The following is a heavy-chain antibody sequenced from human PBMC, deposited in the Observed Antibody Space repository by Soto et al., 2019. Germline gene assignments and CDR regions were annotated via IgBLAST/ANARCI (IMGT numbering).Heavy chain of an antibody. CDR2: IYHSGST. D-gene: IGHD6-13*01. V-gene: IGHV4-4*02. CDR3: ARVTGPAAAGTKYYYGMDV. J-gene: IGHJ6*02. Sequence: SETLSLTCAVSGGSISSSNWWSWVRQPPGKGLEWIGEIYHSGSTNYNPSLKSRVTISVDKSKNQFSLKLSSVTAADTAVYYCARVTGPAAAGTKYYYGMDVWGQGTTVTVSS. CDR1: GGSISSSNW.